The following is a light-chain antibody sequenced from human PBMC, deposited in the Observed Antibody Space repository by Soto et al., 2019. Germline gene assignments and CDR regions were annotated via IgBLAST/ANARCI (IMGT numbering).Light chain of an antibody. CDR1: SSDIGQADR. Sequence: QSALTQPPSVSGSPGQSVTISCTGTSSDIGQADRVSWYQQSPGTAPKLMIYEVNNRPSGVPDRFSGSKSGNTASLTISGLQPEDEADYYCTSTPAKYFVILFGGGTKVTVL. V-gene: IGLV2-18*02. CDR3: TSTPAKYFVIL. CDR2: EVN. J-gene: IGLJ2*01.